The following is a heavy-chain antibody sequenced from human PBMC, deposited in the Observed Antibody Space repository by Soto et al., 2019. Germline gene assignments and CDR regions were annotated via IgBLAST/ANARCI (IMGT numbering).Heavy chain of an antibody. D-gene: IGHD3-22*01. CDR1: GFTFSDYY. V-gene: IGHV3-11*01. CDR3: ARAPPGFTVIVVGWFDP. Sequence: GGSLRLSCAASGFTFSDYYMSWIRQAPGKGLEWVSYISSSGSTIYYADSVKGRFTISRDNAKNSLYLQMNSLRAEDTAVYYCARAPPGFTVIVVGWFDPWGQGTLVTVSS. CDR2: ISSSGSTI. J-gene: IGHJ5*02.